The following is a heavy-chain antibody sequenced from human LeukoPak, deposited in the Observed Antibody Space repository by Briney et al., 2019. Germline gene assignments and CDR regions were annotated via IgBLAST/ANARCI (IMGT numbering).Heavy chain of an antibody. D-gene: IGHD6-13*01. V-gene: IGHV3-7*01. Sequence: GGSLRISCEGAGFTVTDYWMNLVGQAPGKGPEWVASIRQDGSEKTYVDSVKGRFTISRDNTKNSLSLQLNGLRAEDTAVYYCARDGTAAGLYFDLWGQGTLVTVSS. CDR2: IRQDGSEK. CDR1: GFTVTDYW. CDR3: ARDGTAAGLYFDL. J-gene: IGHJ4*01.